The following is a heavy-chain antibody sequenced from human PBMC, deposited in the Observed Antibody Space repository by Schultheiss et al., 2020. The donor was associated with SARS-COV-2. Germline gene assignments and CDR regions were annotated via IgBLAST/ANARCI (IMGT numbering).Heavy chain of an antibody. D-gene: IGHD1-26*01. V-gene: IGHV3-7*03. J-gene: IGHJ5*02. CDR1: GFTFSSYA. Sequence: GGSLRLSCAASGFTFSSYAMSWVRQAPGKGLEWVANIKQDGSEKYYVDSVKGRFTISRDNAKNSLYLQMNSLRAEDTAVYYCAKESREWELLSWFDPWGQGTLVTVSS. CDR3: AKESREWELLSWFDP. CDR2: IKQDGSEK.